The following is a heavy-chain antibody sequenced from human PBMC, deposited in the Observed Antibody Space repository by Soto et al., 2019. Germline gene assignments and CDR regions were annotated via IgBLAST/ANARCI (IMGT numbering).Heavy chain of an antibody. V-gene: IGHV3-33*01. Sequence: HPGGSLRLSCAASGFTFSSYGMHWVRQAPGKGLEWVAVIWYDGSNKYYADSVKGRFTISRDNSKNTLYLQMNSLRAEDTAVYYCARDEDSGSYIPFDIWGQGTMVTVSS. D-gene: IGHD1-26*01. CDR1: GFTFSSYG. J-gene: IGHJ3*02. CDR3: ARDEDSGSYIPFDI. CDR2: IWYDGSNK.